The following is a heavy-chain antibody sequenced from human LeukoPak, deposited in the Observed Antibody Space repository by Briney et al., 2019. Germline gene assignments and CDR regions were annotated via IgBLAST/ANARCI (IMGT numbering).Heavy chain of an antibody. D-gene: IGHD2-2*02. J-gene: IGHJ4*02. CDR2: MYYSGNT. CDR1: GVSITNYY. CDR3: TRAYTSWSFDS. V-gene: IGHV4-59*01. Sequence: SETLSLTCSVSGVSITNYYWSWIRQPPGKGLEWVGYMYYSGNTKYNPSLKSGGTISLDTSNNHFSLRLPSVTAADTAVYYCTRAYTSWSFDSWGQGTLVTVSS.